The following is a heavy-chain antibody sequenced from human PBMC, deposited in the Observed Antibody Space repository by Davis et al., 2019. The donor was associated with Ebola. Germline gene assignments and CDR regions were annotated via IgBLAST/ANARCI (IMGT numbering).Heavy chain of an antibody. CDR1: DFTFSSHA. CDR2: ISDTGGTT. Sequence: PGGSLRLSCAASDFTFSSHAMSWVRQAPGKGLEYVSDISDTGGTTSYADSVKGRFSISRDNSKNTVYLQMSSLRAEDTALYYCVRDSYGMDVWGQGTTVTVSS. CDR3: VRDSYGMDV. V-gene: IGHV3-64D*06. J-gene: IGHJ6*02.